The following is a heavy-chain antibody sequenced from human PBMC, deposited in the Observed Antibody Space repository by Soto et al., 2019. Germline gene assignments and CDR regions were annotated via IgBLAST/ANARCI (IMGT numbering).Heavy chain of an antibody. CDR3: ARDRDDYGSGNYYNRIDF. CDR1: GGIFSTYA. Sequence: VQLVQSGAEVTTPGSSVKVSCKASGGIFSTYAISWLRQAPGQGLEWMGGIIPLFGTPNYAQRFQGRVTITADESPSTAYMELSRVRSEDTAVYYCARDRDDYGSGNYYNRIDFWGQGTLVTVSS. V-gene: IGHV1-69*01. J-gene: IGHJ4*02. D-gene: IGHD3-10*01. CDR2: IIPLFGTP.